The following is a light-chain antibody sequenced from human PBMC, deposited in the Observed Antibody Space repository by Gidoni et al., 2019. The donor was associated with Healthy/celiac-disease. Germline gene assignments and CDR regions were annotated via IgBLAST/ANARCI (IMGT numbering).Light chain of an antibody. CDR1: QDISNY. CDR2: DAS. J-gene: IGKJ3*01. Sequence: TQMTQSPSSLAASVGDRVTITCQASQDISNYLNWYQQKPGKAPKLLIYDASNLETGVPSRFRGSGSGTDFTFTISSLQPEVIAIYYCQQYDNLPLVFGPGTKVDIK. V-gene: IGKV1-33*01. CDR3: QQYDNLPLV.